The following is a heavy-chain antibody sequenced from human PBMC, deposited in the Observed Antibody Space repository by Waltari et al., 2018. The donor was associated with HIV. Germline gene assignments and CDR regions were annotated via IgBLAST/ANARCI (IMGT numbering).Heavy chain of an antibody. CDR3: AKDRQKIGYYDILTGYLDY. V-gene: IGHV3-30*18. CDR2: ISYDGSNK. J-gene: IGHJ4*02. Sequence: QVQLVESGGGVVQPRRSLRLSCAASGFTFSSYGMHWVRQAPGKGVGWVAGISYDGSNKYYADYVKGRFTISRDNSKNTLYLQMNSLRAEDTAVYYCAKDRQKIGYYDILTGYLDYWGQGTLVTVSS. CDR1: GFTFSSYG. D-gene: IGHD3-9*01.